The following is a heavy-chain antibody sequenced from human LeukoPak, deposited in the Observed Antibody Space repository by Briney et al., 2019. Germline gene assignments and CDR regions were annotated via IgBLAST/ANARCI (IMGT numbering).Heavy chain of an antibody. V-gene: IGHV4-4*07. Sequence: PSETLSLTCTVSCGSMTGYYWSCIRQPAGKGLDWIGRIYTSGDTNYNPSLKSRVTMSVDTSKNQFSLKLTSVTAADTAVYCCATIISWYSYLDYWGQGTLVTVSS. D-gene: IGHD6-13*01. CDR1: CGSMTGYY. CDR3: ATIISWYSYLDY. CDR2: IYTSGDT. J-gene: IGHJ4*02.